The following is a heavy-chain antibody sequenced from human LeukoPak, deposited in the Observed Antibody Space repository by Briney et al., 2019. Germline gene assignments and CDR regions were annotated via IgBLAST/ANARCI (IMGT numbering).Heavy chain of an antibody. J-gene: IGHJ3*02. CDR2: IYYSGST. V-gene: IGHV4-39*07. Sequence: SETLSLTCTVSGGSISSGSYYWGWIRQPPGKGLEWIGSIYYSGSTYYNPSLKSRVTISVDTSKNQFSLKLSSVTAADTAVYYCARLYYGSGSDAFDIWGQGTMVTVSS. CDR1: GGSISSGSYY. CDR3: ARLYYGSGSDAFDI. D-gene: IGHD3-10*01.